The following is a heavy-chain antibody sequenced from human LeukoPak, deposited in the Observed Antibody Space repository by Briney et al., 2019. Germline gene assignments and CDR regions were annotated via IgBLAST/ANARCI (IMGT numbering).Heavy chain of an antibody. CDR2: IRYDGSSK. V-gene: IGHV3-30*02. CDR1: GVTFSSYG. D-gene: IGHD6-6*01. CDR3: AKVRQGFLYTSSSVDY. Sequence: SGGSLRLSCAASGVTFSSYGIHWVRQAPGKGLGWVAFIRYDGSSKYYTDSVKGRFTISRDNSKNTLYLQMNSLRAEDTAVYYCAKVRQGFLYTSSSVDYWGQGTLVTVSS. J-gene: IGHJ4*02.